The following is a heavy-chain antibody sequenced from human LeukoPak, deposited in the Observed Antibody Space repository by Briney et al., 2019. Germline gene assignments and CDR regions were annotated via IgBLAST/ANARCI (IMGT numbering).Heavy chain of an antibody. D-gene: IGHD2-15*01. CDR2: ISSSGSTI. J-gene: IGHJ6*03. V-gene: IGHV3-11*01. CDR1: GFTFSDYY. CDR3: ARGLLPYYYYYMDV. Sequence: PGGSLRLSCAASGFTFSDYYMSWIRQAPGKGLEWVSYISSSGSTIYYADSVKGRFTISRDNAKNSLYLQMNSLRAEGTAVYYCARGLLPYYYYYMDVWGKGTTVTVSS.